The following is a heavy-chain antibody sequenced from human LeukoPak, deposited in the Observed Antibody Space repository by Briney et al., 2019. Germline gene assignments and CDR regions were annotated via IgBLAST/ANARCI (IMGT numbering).Heavy chain of an antibody. J-gene: IGHJ4*02. V-gene: IGHV4-59*01. CDR1: GGSISSYY. D-gene: IGHD5-18*01. Sequence: SETLSLTCAVYGGSISSYYWSWIRQPPGKGLEWIGYIYYSGSTNYNPSLKSRVTISVDTSKNQFSLKLSSVTAADTAVYYCAKISTDSYGPRSWGYWGQGTLVTVSS. CDR2: IYYSGST. CDR3: AKISTDSYGPRSWGY.